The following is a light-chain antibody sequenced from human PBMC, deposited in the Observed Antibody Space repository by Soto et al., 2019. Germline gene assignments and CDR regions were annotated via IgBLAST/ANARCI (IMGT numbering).Light chain of an antibody. J-gene: IGKJ1*01. Sequence: DIQMTQSPSSLSASVGDRVTITCRASQSISSYLNWYQQKPGKAPKLLIYAASSVQSGVPSRFSGSGSGTDFTLTISSLQPEDFATYYCQQSYSTLWTFAQGTKVEIK. CDR1: QSISSY. CDR2: AAS. CDR3: QQSYSTLWT. V-gene: IGKV1-39*01.